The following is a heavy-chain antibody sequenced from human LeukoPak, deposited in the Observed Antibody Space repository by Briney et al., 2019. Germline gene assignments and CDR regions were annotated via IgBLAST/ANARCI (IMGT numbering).Heavy chain of an antibody. CDR3: AREISGEIYDSSGYYFDY. V-gene: IGHV1-69*13. CDR1: GGTFSSYA. J-gene: IGHJ4*02. D-gene: IGHD3-22*01. CDR2: IIPIFGTA. Sequence: SVKVSCKASGGTFSSYAISWVRQAPGQGLEWMGGIIPIFGTANYAQKFQGRVTITADESTSTAYMKLSSLRSEDTAVYYCAREISGEIYDSSGYYFDYWGQGTLVTVSS.